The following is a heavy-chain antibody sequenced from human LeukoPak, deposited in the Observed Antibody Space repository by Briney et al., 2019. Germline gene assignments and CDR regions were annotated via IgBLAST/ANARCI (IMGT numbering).Heavy chain of an antibody. CDR1: GGSISSSSYY. CDR2: IYYTGST. D-gene: IGHD3-3*01. J-gene: IGHJ6*03. V-gene: IGHV4-39*02. Sequence: SETLSLTCTVSGGSISSSSYYWGWIRQPPGKGLEWIGNIYYTGSTYYNPSLRSRVTISVDTSKNQFSLNLSSVTAADTAVYYCARDIRSYDFWSGYPHYYMDVWGKGTTVTVSS. CDR3: ARDIRSYDFWSGYPHYYMDV.